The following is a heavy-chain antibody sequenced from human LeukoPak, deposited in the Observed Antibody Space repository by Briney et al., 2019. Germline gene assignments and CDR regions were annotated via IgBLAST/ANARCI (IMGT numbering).Heavy chain of an antibody. J-gene: IGHJ4*02. CDR1: GFTFSSYG. V-gene: IGHV3-30*03. CDR3: ARPIGVAAFDY. CDR2: ISYDGSNK. Sequence: GGSLRLSCAASGFTFSSYGMHWVRQAPGKGLDWVAVISYDGSNKYYADSVKGRFTISRDNSKNTLYLQMNSLRAGDTAVYYCARPIGVAAFDYWGQGTLVTVSS. D-gene: IGHD2-15*01.